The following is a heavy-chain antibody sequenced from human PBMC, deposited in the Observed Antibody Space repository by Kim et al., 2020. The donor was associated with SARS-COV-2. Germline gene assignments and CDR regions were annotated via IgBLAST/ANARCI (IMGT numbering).Heavy chain of an antibody. CDR3: ARGVVVVAANPFDY. Sequence: NPSLKSRVTISVDTSKNQFSLKLSSVTAADTAVYYCARGVVVVAANPFDYWGQGTLVTVSS. D-gene: IGHD2-15*01. V-gene: IGHV4-34*01. J-gene: IGHJ4*02.